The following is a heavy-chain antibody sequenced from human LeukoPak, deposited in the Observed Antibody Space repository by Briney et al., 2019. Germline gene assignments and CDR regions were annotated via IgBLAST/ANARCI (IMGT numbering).Heavy chain of an antibody. J-gene: IGHJ4*02. Sequence: GGSLRLSCAASGFTFSSYAMSWVRQAPGKGLEWVAVTSYDGSNKYYADSVKGRFTISRDNSKNTLYLQMNSLRAEDTAVYYCARDSPAVYSSGFRGHFDYWGQGTLVTVSS. V-gene: IGHV3-30-3*01. CDR1: GFTFSSYA. CDR2: TSYDGSNK. CDR3: ARDSPAVYSSGFRGHFDY. D-gene: IGHD6-19*01.